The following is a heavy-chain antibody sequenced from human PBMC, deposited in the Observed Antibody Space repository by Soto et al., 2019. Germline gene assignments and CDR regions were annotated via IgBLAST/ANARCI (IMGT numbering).Heavy chain of an antibody. D-gene: IGHD3-10*01. CDR2: IKMDASEK. J-gene: IGHJ4*01. CDR1: GXTFGSYC. CDR3: ERDSGYGSGASVKHYLDY. Sequence: GSLRLSCAASGXTFGSYCMSWVRQAPGKGLEWLATIKMDASEKKYVDSVKGRFNMYRDNAKNSLYLQMDSLRAEDTAVYYCERDSGYGSGASVKHYLDYWGHGTLGTVS. V-gene: IGHV3-7*01.